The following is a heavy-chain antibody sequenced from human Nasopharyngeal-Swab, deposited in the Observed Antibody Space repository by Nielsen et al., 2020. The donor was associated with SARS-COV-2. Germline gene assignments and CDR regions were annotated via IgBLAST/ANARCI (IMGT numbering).Heavy chain of an antibody. V-gene: IGHV4-39*07. D-gene: IGHD3-3*01. Sequence: SETLSLTCTVSGGSLNSINYYWGWIRQPPGKGLAWLGSIYYSGSAYYNPSLKSRVTISVDTSKNQFSLKLSSVTAADTAVYYCARNEFRSGYYGTAEYYGLDVWGQGTTVTVSS. CDR3: ARNEFRSGYYGTAEYYGLDV. J-gene: IGHJ6*02. CDR2: IYYSGSA. CDR1: GGSLNSINYY.